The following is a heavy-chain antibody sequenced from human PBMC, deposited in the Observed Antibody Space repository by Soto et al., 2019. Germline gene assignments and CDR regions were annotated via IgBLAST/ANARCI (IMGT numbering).Heavy chain of an antibody. J-gene: IGHJ6*02. CDR2: IYYSGST. D-gene: IGHD3-10*01. CDR1: GGSISSGGYY. CDR3: AREPFYTRWFGDQKGGNYGMDV. Sequence: QVQLQESGPGLVKPSQTLSLTCTVSGGSISSGGYYWSWIRQHPGKGLEWIGYIYYSGSTYYNPSLKRRVTISVDTSKNQFSLKLSAVTAADTAVYYCAREPFYTRWFGDQKGGNYGMDVWGQGTTVTVSS. V-gene: IGHV4-31*03.